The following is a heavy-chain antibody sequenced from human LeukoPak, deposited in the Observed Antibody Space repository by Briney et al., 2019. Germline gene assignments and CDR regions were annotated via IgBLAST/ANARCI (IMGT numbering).Heavy chain of an antibody. J-gene: IGHJ6*03. CDR3: ARIGLVPAANYYYMDV. D-gene: IGHD2-2*01. CDR2: IFPSGGEI. CDR1: GFTFSTFA. Sequence: GGSLRLSCAASGFTFSTFAMIWVRQPPGKGLEWVSSIFPSGGEIHYADSVRGRFTISRDNSKSTLSLQMNSLRAEDTAVYYCARIGLVPAANYYYMDVWGKGTTVTISS. V-gene: IGHV3-23*01.